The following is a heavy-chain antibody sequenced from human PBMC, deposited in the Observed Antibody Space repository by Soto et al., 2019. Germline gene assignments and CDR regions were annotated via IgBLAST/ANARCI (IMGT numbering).Heavy chain of an antibody. V-gene: IGHV4-31*03. D-gene: IGHD2-2*01. J-gene: IGHJ4*02. CDR1: GGSISRGGYY. CDR2: IDYSGST. CDR3: AVVVPARFDY. Sequence: PSETLSLTCTVSGGSISRGGYYWSWIRQHPGKGLEWIGYIDYSGSTYYNPPLKRRVTISVDTSKNQLYLKLNPVTAAGTAVYYCAVVVPARFDYRGQGTLVTVS.